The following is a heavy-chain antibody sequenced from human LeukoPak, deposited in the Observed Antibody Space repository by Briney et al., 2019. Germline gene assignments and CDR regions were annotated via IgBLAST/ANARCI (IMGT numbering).Heavy chain of an antibody. CDR1: GGTFSSYA. CDR2: IIPVLGTI. V-gene: IGHV1-69*01. D-gene: IGHD3-10*01. J-gene: IGHJ3*02. CDR3: AKSNGYGLVDI. Sequence: SVKVSCKASGGTFSSYAISWVRQAPGHGLEWMGGIIPVLGTINYAQNFQGRVTITADGSTNTAYMELSSLRSEDTAVYYCAKSNGYGLVDIWGQGTMVTVSS.